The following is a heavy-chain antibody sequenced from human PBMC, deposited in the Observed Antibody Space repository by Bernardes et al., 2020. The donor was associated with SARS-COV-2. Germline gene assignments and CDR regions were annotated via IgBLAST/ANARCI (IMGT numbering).Heavy chain of an antibody. Sequence: ASVKVSCKASGYTFTSYGISWVRQAPGQGLEWMGWISAYNGNTNYAQKLQGRVTMTTDTSTSTAYMELRSLRSDDTAVYYCARSGRGIVVVPAAMGGSRGMDVWGQGTTVTVSS. J-gene: IGHJ6*02. CDR3: ARSGRGIVVVPAAMGGSRGMDV. V-gene: IGHV1-18*01. D-gene: IGHD2-2*01. CDR2: ISAYNGNT. CDR1: GYTFTSYG.